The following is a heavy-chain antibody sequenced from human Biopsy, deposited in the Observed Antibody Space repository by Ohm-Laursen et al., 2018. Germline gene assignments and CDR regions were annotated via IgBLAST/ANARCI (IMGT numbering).Heavy chain of an antibody. CDR3: VGGQRGPPIGVTVPGDAFDL. CDR1: GVTFDTYA. Sequence: SSVKVSCNASGVTFDTYAFGWVRQPPGQGLEWMGGRIPYFNTIYYARNFQDRAVITADRSARTTDMQLSGLRPDDTAVYYCVGGQRGPPIGVTVPGDAFDLWGPGTMVTVSP. D-gene: IGHD2/OR15-2a*01. V-gene: IGHV1-69*01. CDR2: RIPYFNTI. J-gene: IGHJ3*01.